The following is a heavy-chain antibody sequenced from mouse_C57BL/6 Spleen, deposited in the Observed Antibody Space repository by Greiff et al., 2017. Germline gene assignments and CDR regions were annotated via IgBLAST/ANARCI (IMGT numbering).Heavy chain of an antibody. CDR2: IYPSDSET. CDR1: GYTFTSYW. CDR3: ARSMGRDYDPAWFAY. D-gene: IGHD2-4*01. Sequence: QVQLKQPGAELVRPGSSVKLSCKASGYTFTSYWMDWVKQRHGQGLEWIGNIYPSDSETHYNQKFKDKATLTVDKSSSTAYMQLSSLTSEDSAVYYCARSMGRDYDPAWFAYWGQGTLVTVSA. J-gene: IGHJ3*01. V-gene: IGHV1-61*01.